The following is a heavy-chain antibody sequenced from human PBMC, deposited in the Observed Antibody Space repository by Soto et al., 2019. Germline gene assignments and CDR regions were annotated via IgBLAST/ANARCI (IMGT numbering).Heavy chain of an antibody. Sequence: DVHVLESGGDLVQPGGSLRLSCAASGFTFSSYAMSWVRQAPGKGLEWVSSVSAGGDMTYYSDSVKGRFTISRDNSNNALFLQMNSLRIDDTALYYCARGDRGGSGSPASYYYSGLDVWGQGTTVTVS. J-gene: IGHJ6*02. V-gene: IGHV3-23*01. D-gene: IGHD3-10*01. CDR2: VSAGGDMT. CDR1: GFTFSSYA. CDR3: ARGDRGGSGSPASYYYSGLDV.